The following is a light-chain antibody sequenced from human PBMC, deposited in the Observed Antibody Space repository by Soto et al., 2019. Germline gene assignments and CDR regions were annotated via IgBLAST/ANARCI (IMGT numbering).Light chain of an antibody. J-gene: IGLJ1*01. Sequence: QSALTQTASVSGSPGQSITISCTGTSSDVGGYNYVSWYQQHPGKAPKLMIYDVSNRPSGVSNRFSGSKSGNTASLTISGLQAEDEADYYCSSYTSSNTPPFVFGTGTKVTVL. V-gene: IGLV2-14*01. CDR1: SSDVGGYNY. CDR2: DVS. CDR3: SSYTSSNTPPFV.